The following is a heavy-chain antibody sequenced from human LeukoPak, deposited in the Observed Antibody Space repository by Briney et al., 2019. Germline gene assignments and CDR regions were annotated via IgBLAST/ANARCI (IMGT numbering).Heavy chain of an antibody. D-gene: IGHD3-22*01. V-gene: IGHV1-18*01. CDR1: GYTFTSYG. CDR2: ISAYNGNT. J-gene: IGHJ4*02. Sequence: ASVKVSCKASGYTFTSYGISWVRQAPGQGLEWMGWISAYNGNTNYAQKLQGRVTMTTDTSTSTAYMELRSLRSDDTAVYYCARDPGTSSGYYYGRLGYWGQGTLVTVSS. CDR3: ARDPGTSSGYYYGRLGY.